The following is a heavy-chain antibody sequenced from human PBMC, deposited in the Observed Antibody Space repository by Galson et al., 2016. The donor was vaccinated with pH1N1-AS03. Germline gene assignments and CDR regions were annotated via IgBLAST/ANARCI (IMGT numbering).Heavy chain of an antibody. V-gene: IGHV2-70*12. D-gene: IGHD4-17*01. CDR2: IVWDDDK. CDR3: AHVDYVDYVGYFEY. J-gene: IGHJ4*02. CDR1: GFSLSTSGMC. Sequence: PALVKPTQTLTLTCTFSGFSLSTSGMCVSWIRQPPGKALEWLALIVWDDDKYYSTSLRSRLTITKDTSRNQVVLTMTNMDPVDTATYYCAHVDYVDYVGYFEYWGQGTLVTVSS.